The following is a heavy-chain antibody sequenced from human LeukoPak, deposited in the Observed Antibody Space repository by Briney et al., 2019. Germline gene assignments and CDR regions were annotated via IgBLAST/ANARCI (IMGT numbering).Heavy chain of an antibody. V-gene: IGHV4-59*01. D-gene: IGHD6-19*01. Sequence: SETLSLTCTVSSGSISSYYWSWIRQPPGKGLEWIGYIYYSGSTNYNPSLKSRVTISVDTSKNQFSLKLSSVTAADTAVYYCARDGYSSGWGRAFDIWGQGTMVTVSS. J-gene: IGHJ3*02. CDR3: ARDGYSSGWGRAFDI. CDR2: IYYSGST. CDR1: SGSISSYY.